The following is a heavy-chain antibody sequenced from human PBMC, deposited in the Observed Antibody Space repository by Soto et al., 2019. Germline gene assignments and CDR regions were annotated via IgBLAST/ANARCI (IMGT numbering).Heavy chain of an antibody. V-gene: IGHV3-11*01. CDR2: ISSGGRTT. D-gene: IGHD3-10*01. J-gene: IGHJ4*02. Sequence: QVQLVESGGGLVKPGGSLRLSCAVSGFTFRDYYMNWIRQTPGKGLELVSSISSGGRTTHYADSVKGRFTVSRDNANSSLYLQMNNLRAEDTAIYYCARSYDSGSYTYWGQGTLVTVSS. CDR1: GFTFRDYY. CDR3: ARSYDSGSYTY.